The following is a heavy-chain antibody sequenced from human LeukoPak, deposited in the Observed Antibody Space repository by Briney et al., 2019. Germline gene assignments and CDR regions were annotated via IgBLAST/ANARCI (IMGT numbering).Heavy chain of an antibody. CDR1: GGSISSHY. J-gene: IGHJ4*02. D-gene: IGHD3-10*01. CDR2: IYYSGST. Sequence: PSETLSLTCTVSGGSISSHYWSWIRQPPGKGLEWIGYIYYSGSTNYNPSLKSRVTISVDTSKNQFSLKLSSVTAADTALYFCARDIRNSGSYYSDYWGRGTLVTVSS. V-gene: IGHV4-59*11. CDR3: ARDIRNSGSYYSDY.